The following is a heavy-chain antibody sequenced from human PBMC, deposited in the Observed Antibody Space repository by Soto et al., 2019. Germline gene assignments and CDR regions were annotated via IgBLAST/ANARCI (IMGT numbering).Heavy chain of an antibody. J-gene: IGHJ4*02. CDR2: VFYTGFT. CDR1: GASISGSYYY. V-gene: IGHV4-39*01. D-gene: IGHD1-20*01. Sequence: SETLSLTCAVPGASISGSYYYWAWLRQSPGKGPEWIGSVFYTGFTSYNPSLESRVSVSVDTSKSQFSLKLSAVTAADTAVYYCATSQKGYNWNYFDHWGQGALVTVSS. CDR3: ATSQKGYNWNYFDH.